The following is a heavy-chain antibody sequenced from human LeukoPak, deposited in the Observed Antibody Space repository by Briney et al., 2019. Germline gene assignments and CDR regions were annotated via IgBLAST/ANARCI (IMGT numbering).Heavy chain of an antibody. Sequence: PGGSLRLSCAASGFTFSSYSMNWVRQAPGKGLEWVSSISSSSSYIYYADSVKGRFTISRDNAKNSLYLQMNSLRAEDTAVYYCASVRPVVAPLSYRRAFPFDPWGQGTLVTVSS. J-gene: IGHJ5*02. CDR3: ASVRPVVAPLSYRRAFPFDP. D-gene: IGHD2-2*01. V-gene: IGHV3-21*01. CDR1: GFTFSSYS. CDR2: ISSSSSYI.